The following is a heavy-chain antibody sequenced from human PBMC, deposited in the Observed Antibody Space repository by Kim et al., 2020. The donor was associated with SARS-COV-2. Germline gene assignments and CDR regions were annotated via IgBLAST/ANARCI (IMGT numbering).Heavy chain of an antibody. CDR2: ISSSTSDI. CDR1: GFTFSDYY. Sequence: GGSLRLSCSASGFTFSDYYMSWIRQAPGKGLEWVSYISSSTSDIYYVDSVKGRFTISRDNAKNSLYLHMNSLRADDTAVYYCARFYRYSSSLWGQGTLVTVSS. D-gene: IGHD6-13*01. CDR3: ARFYRYSSSL. J-gene: IGHJ4*02. V-gene: IGHV3-11*01.